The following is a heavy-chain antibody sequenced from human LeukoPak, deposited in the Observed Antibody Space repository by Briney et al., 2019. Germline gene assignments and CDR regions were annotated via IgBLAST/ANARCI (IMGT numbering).Heavy chain of an antibody. J-gene: IGHJ4*02. Sequence: GGSLRLSCAASGFTFDIYAMHWVRQAPGKWLEWVSGISWNGGSICYADSVKGRFTISRDNAKNSLYLQMNSLRAEDTALYYCAKDAYDILTGYLGYWGQGTLVMVSS. CDR2: ISWNGGSI. D-gene: IGHD3-9*01. V-gene: IGHV3-9*01. CDR1: GFTFDIYA. CDR3: AKDAYDILTGYLGY.